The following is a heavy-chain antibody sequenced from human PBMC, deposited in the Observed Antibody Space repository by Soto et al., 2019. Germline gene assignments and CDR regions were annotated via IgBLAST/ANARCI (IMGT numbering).Heavy chain of an antibody. CDR2: INFDGSSI. J-gene: IGHJ4*02. V-gene: IGHV3-74*01. CDR3: VKGYSTSWYFY. Sequence: PGGSLRLSCTASGFSFSSYWMHWVRQAPGEGLVWVSRINFDGSSITYADSVKGRFTISRDNSKNTLYLQMSSLRAEDTAVYYCVKGYSTSWYFYWGQGTLVTVSS. CDR1: GFSFSSYW. D-gene: IGHD6-13*01.